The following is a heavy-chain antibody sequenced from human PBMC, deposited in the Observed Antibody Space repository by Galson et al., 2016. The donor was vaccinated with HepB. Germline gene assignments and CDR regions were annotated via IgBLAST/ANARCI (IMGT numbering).Heavy chain of an antibody. D-gene: IGHD2-8*02. CDR3: ARDAWDSDYWLGGNTGWFDP. CDR1: GFTLSRYS. Sequence: SLRLSCAASGFTLSRYSMNWVRQAPGKGLEWVSSISASSTYIYYGDSVRGRFTISRDNAKNSLYLQMNSLRAEDTAVYYCARDAWDSDYWLGGNTGWFDPWGQGTLVTVSS. J-gene: IGHJ5*02. V-gene: IGHV3-21*01. CDR2: ISASSTYI.